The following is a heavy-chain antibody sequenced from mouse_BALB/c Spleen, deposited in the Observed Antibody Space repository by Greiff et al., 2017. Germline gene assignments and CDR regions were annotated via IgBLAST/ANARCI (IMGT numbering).Heavy chain of an antibody. V-gene: IGHV1-4*02. CDR2: INPSSGYT. J-gene: IGHJ4*01. CDR1: GYTFTSYT. CDR3: AREGDGIYAMDY. D-gene: IGHD2-1*01. Sequence: QVQLQQSAAELARPGASVKMSCKASGYTFTSYTMHWVKQRPGQGLEWIGYINPSSGYTEYNQKFKDKTTLTADKSSSTAYMQLSSLTSEDSAVYYCAREGDGIYAMDYWGQGTSVTVSS.